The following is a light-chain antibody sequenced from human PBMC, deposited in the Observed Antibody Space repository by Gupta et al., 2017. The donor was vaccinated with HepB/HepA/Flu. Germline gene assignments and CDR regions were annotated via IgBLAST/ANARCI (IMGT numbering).Light chain of an antibody. CDR1: SSDVGGYNY. CDR3: SSYTSSSTVV. V-gene: IGLV2-14*01. CDR2: DVS. Sequence: SALTQPASASGSPGQSITISCTGTSSDVGGYNYVSWYQQHPGKAPKLMIYDVSNRPSGVSNRFSGSKSGNTASLTISGLQAEDEADYYCSSYTSSSTVVCGGGTKLTVL. J-gene: IGLJ2*01.